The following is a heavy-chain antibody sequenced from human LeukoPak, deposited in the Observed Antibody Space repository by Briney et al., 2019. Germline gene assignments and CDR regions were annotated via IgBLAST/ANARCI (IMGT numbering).Heavy chain of an antibody. V-gene: IGHV3-30*18. D-gene: IGHD2-8*01. J-gene: IGHJ5*02. CDR2: ISYDGSNK. CDR3: AKDNGWFDP. Sequence: GRSLRLSCAASGFTFSSYGMHWVRQAPGKGLEWVAVISYDGSNKYYADSVKGRFTISRDNSKNTLYLQMNSLRAEDTAVYYCAKDNGWFDPWGQGTLLTVSS. CDR1: GFTFSSYG.